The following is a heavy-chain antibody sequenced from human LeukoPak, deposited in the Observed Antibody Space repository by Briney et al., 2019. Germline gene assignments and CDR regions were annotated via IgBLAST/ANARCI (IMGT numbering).Heavy chain of an antibody. CDR2: IIPIFGTA. CDR1: GGTFSSYA. V-gene: IGHV1-69*05. CDR3: ARGLGYSGYDFDY. J-gene: IGHJ4*02. Sequence: GASVKVSCKASGGTFSSYAISWVRQAPGQGLGWMGRIIPIFGTANYAQKFQGRVTMTRDTSISTAYMELSRLRSDDTAVYYCARGLGYSGYDFDYWGQGTLVTVSS. D-gene: IGHD5-12*01.